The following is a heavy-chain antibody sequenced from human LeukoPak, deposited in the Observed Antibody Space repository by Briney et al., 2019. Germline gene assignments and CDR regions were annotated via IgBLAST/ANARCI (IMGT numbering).Heavy chain of an antibody. CDR2: ISWNSGSI. D-gene: IGHD2-21*01. J-gene: IGHJ4*02. CDR1: GFTFSSYG. V-gene: IGHV3-9*01. CDR3: APNTDIVDSYYFDY. Sequence: GGSLRLSCAASGFTFSSYGMHWVRQAPGKGLEWVSGISWNSGSIGYADSVKGRFTISRDNAKNSLYLQMNSLRAEDTAVYYCAPNTDIVDSYYFDYWGQGTLVTASS.